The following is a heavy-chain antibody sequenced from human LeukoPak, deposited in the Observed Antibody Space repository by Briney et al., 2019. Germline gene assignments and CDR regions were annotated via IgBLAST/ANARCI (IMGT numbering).Heavy chain of an antibody. CDR3: ARKGGYYDSSGYYYDYDAFDI. V-gene: IGHV4-59*01. J-gene: IGHJ3*02. D-gene: IGHD3-22*01. CDR2: IYYSGSA. CDR1: GSSISNYY. Sequence: PSETLSLTCTVSGSSISNYYRSWIRQPPGKGLEWIGYIYYSGSANYNPSIKSRVTISIDTSKDQFSLKLSSVTAADTAVYYCARKGGYYDSSGYYYDYDAFDIWGQGTMVTVSS.